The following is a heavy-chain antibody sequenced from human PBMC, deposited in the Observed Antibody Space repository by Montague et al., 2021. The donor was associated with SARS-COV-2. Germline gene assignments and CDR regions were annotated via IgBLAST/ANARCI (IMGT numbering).Heavy chain of an antibody. V-gene: IGHV4-34*01. CDR1: GGSISSYY. CDR3: ARERYSFSLTRGSTWFDP. J-gene: IGHJ5*02. D-gene: IGHD3-9*01. Sequence: SETLSLTCTVSGGSISSYYWSWIRQPPGKGLEWIGEINHSGSTNYNPSLKSRATISVDTSKNQFSLKLSSVTAADTAVYYCARERYSFSLTRGSTWFDPWGQGTLVTVSS. CDR2: INHSGST.